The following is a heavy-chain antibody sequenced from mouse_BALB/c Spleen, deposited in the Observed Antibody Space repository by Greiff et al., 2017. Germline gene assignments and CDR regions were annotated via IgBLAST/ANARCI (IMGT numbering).Heavy chain of an antibody. V-gene: IGHV1-7*01. Sequence: VQLQQSGAELVKPGASVKMSCKASGYTFTSYWMHWVKQRPGQGLEWIGYINPSTGYTEYNQKFKDKATLTADKSSSTAYMQLSSLTSEDSAVYYCARMYDGSNDIDYWGQGTTLTVSS. CDR1: GYTFTSYW. J-gene: IGHJ2*01. D-gene: IGHD1-1*01. CDR2: INPSTGYT. CDR3: ARMYDGSNDIDY.